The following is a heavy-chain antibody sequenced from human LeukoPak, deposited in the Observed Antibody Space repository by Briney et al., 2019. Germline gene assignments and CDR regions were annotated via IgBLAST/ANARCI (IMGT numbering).Heavy chain of an antibody. V-gene: IGHV3-23*01. CDR3: AGPGSSWY. D-gene: IGHD6-13*01. CDR1: GFTFTTYA. Sequence: GGSLRLSCAASGFTFTTYAMNWVRQAPGKGLEWVSAISGSGGSTYYADSVKGRFTISRDNSKNTLYLQMNSLRAEDTAVYYCAGPGSSWYWGQGTLVTVSS. CDR2: ISGSGGST. J-gene: IGHJ4*02.